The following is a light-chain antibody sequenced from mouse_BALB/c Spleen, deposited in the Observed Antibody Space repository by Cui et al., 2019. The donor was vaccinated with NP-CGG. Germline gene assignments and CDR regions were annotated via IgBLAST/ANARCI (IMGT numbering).Light chain of an antibody. Sequence: QAVVTQESALTTSPGETVTLTCRSSTGAVTTSNYANWVQEKSDHLFTGLIGGTNNRAPGVPARFSGSLIGDKAALTITGAQTEDETIYFCALWYSNHWVLGGGTKLTVL. CDR2: GTN. CDR3: ALWYSNHWV. J-gene: IGLJ1*01. CDR1: TGAVTTSNY. V-gene: IGLV1*01.